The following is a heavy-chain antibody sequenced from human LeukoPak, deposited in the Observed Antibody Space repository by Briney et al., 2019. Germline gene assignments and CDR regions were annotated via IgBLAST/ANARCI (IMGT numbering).Heavy chain of an antibody. CDR2: IRYDGSNK. CDR1: GFTFSSYG. CDR3: AKEFTYYYDSSGYDAFDI. D-gene: IGHD3-22*01. V-gene: IGHV3-30*02. Sequence: PGGSLRLSCAASGFTFSSYGMHWVRQAPGKGLEWVAFIRYDGSNKYYADSVKGRFTISRDNSKNTLYLQMNSLRAEDTAVYYCAKEFTYYYDSSGYDAFDIWGQGTMVTVSS. J-gene: IGHJ3*02.